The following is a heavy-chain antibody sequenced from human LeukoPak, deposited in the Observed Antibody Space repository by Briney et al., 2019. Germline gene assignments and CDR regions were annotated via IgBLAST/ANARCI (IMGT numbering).Heavy chain of an antibody. V-gene: IGHV3-74*01. Sequence: PGGSLRLSCAVSGFTFSSYWMHWVRQAPGKGLVWVSRINSDGSSTSYAAPVKGRFTISTANAKNTLYLQMNSLRAEDTAVYYCARALWSGYSTDYWGQGTLVTV. J-gene: IGHJ4*02. CDR3: ARALWSGYSTDY. CDR2: INSDGSST. D-gene: IGHD3-3*01. CDR1: GFTFSSYW.